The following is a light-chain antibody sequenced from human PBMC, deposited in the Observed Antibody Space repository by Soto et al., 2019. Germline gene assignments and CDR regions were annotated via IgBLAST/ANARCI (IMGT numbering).Light chain of an antibody. CDR2: GGS. Sequence: EIVLTQSPGTLALSPGERATLSCRASQSIDSKYFSWYQQKPGQAPRLLIYGGSRRATGVPDRFSGAGSGTDFTLTISRLEPEDFALFYCQQYAFSPRTFGQGTRLQIK. CDR1: QSIDSKY. CDR3: QQYAFSPRT. V-gene: IGKV3-20*01. J-gene: IGKJ5*01.